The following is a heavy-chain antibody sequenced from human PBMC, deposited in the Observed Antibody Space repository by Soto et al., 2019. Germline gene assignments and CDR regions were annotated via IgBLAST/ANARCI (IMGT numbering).Heavy chain of an antibody. CDR1: GFTFSSYW. J-gene: IGHJ2*01. V-gene: IGHV3-7*04. CDR3: ARRHYGSGSYVAYFAL. Sequence: EVQLVESGGGLVQPGGSLRLSCAASGFTFSSYWMSWVRQAPGKGLEWVANIKQDGSEKYYVDSVKGRFTISRDNAKNXLYLQMNSLSAEDTAVYYCARRHYGSGSYVAYFALWGRGTLVTVSS. CDR2: IKQDGSEK. D-gene: IGHD3-10*01.